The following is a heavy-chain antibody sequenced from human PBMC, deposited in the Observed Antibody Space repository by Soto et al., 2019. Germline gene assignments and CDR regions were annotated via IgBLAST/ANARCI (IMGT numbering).Heavy chain of an antibody. D-gene: IGHD6-6*01. CDR3: ARDLEYSSSPVFGMDV. V-gene: IGHV6-1*01. J-gene: IGHJ6*02. Sequence: SQTLSLTCVISGDSVSSNSAAWNWIRQSPSRGLEWLGRTYYRSKWYNDYAVSVKSRITINPDTSKNQFSLQLNSVTPEDTAVYYCARDLEYSSSPVFGMDVWGQGTTVTVSS. CDR2: TYYRSKWYN. CDR1: GDSVSSNSAA.